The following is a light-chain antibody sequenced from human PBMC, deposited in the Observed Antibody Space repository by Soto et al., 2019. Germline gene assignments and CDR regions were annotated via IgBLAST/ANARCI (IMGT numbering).Light chain of an antibody. CDR2: DVS. CDR3: GQFVSAPPRT. V-gene: IGKV3-20*01. J-gene: IGKJ1*01. Sequence: ESVLTQSPGTLSLSPGERATLSCRASQSVSSTFLAWYQQKPGQAPRLLIFDVSNRATGIPDRFSGSGSGTDFTLTISRLEPEDFAVYYCGQFVSAPPRTFGQGTKVEIK. CDR1: QSVSSTF.